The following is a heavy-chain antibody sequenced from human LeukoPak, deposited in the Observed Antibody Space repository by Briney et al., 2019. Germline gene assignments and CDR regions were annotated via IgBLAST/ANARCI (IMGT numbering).Heavy chain of an antibody. D-gene: IGHD3-22*01. CDR1: GYTFTDYY. CDR2: INPNSGGT. J-gene: IGHJ4*02. CDR3: ARVYLGVYYYGSSGYSHLDY. Sequence: ASVKVSCQASGYTFTDYYMHWVRQAPGQGLEWMGWINPNSGGTNYAQKFQGRVTKTRDTSISTAYMELSRLRSDDTAVYYCARVYLGVYYYGSSGYSHLDYWGQGTLVTVSS. V-gene: IGHV1-2*02.